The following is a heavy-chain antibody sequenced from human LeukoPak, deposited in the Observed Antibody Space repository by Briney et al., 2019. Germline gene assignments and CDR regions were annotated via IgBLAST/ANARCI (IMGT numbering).Heavy chain of an antibody. D-gene: IGHD2-8*01. CDR3: AKDRRVYGYVVY. CDR1: GFTFSSYA. CDR2: ISYDGSNK. Sequence: PGRSLRLSCAASGFTFSSYAMHWVRQAPGKGLEWVAVISYDGSNKYYADSVKGRFTISRDNSKNTLYLQMNSLRAEDTAVYYCAKDRRVYGYVVYWGQGTLVTVSS. J-gene: IGHJ4*02. V-gene: IGHV3-30*04.